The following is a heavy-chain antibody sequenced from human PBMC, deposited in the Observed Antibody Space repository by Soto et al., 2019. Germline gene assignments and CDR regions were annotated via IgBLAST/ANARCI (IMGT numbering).Heavy chain of an antibody. V-gene: IGHV3-33*01. CDR2: IWYDGSNK. J-gene: IGHJ4*02. CDR1: GFSFSIFG. Sequence: QVHLLESGGGVVQPGTSLRLSCAASGFSFSIFGMHWVRQAPGKGLEWVAGIWYDGSNKYYADSVKGRFSISRDNSKNTLYLQMNSLRAEDTAVYYCARDDKDEYGADRGGFGCWGQGTLVTVSS. CDR3: ARDDKDEYGADRGGFGC. D-gene: IGHD2-8*01.